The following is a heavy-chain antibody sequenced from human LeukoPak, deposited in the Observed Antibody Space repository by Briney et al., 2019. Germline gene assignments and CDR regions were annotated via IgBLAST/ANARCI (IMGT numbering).Heavy chain of an antibody. CDR1: GYIFTDYG. D-gene: IGHD7-27*01. J-gene: IGHJ5*02. CDR2: ISAYNGNT. CDR3: ARASGERGRFDP. V-gene: IGHV1-18*01. Sequence: ASVRVSCKASGYIFTDYGITWVRQAPGQGLEWMGWISAYNGNTNYAQKFQGRFTMTTDTSTTTAYMELRSLRSDDTAVYYCARASGERGRFDPWGQGTLVTVSS.